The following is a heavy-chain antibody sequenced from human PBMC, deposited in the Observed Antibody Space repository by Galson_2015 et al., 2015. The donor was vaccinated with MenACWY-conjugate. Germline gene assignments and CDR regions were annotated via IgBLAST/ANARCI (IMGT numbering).Heavy chain of an antibody. D-gene: IGHD3-10*01. CDR2: ISGSGGRT. V-gene: IGHV3-23*01. CDR3: AKDHNHGSGSPLLDMDV. J-gene: IGHJ6*02. Sequence: SLRLSCAASGFTFSSHAMSWVRQAPGKGLEWVSAISGSGGRTYYADSVEGRFTISRDNSKKMLYLQMNGLRAEDTAVYYCAKDHNHGSGSPLLDMDVWGQGTTVTVSS. CDR1: GFTFSSHA.